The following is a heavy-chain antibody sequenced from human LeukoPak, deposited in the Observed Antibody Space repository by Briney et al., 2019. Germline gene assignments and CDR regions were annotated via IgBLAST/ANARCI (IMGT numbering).Heavy chain of an antibody. CDR2: ISSSSSTI. D-gene: IGHD2-2*03. CDR1: GFTFSSYS. V-gene: IGHV3-48*01. Sequence: GGSLRLSCAASGFTFSSYSMNWVRQAPGKGLEWVSYISSSSSTIYYADSVKGRFTISRGNAKNSLYLQMNSLRAEDTAVYYCARALDIVVVPAAADAFDIWGQGTMVTVSS. CDR3: ARALDIVVVPAAADAFDI. J-gene: IGHJ3*02.